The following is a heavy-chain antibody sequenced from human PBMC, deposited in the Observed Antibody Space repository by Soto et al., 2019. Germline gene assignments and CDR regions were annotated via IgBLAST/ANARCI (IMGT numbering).Heavy chain of an antibody. D-gene: IGHD3-9*01. CDR3: ARHVPYYDILTGYENNSYFDL. V-gene: IGHV4-39*01. CDR2: IFYSGDT. CDR1: GCSISSSNYY. J-gene: IGHJ2*01. Sequence: SETLSLTCNVSGCSISSSNYYWAWIRQPPGKGLEWIGTIFYSGDTFYSPSLKSRVTISVDTSKKQFSLKLSSVTAADTAVYYCARHVPYYDILTGYENNSYFDLWGHGTLLTVS.